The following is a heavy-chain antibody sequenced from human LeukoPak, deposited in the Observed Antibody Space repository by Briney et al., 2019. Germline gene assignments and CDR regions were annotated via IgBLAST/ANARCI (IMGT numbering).Heavy chain of an antibody. V-gene: IGHV1-69*13. CDR3: ARLFGGYCSGGSCYKNGDYYYYYMDV. Sequence: ASVKVSCKASGGTFSSYAISWVRQAPGQGLEWMGGIIPIFGTANYAQKFQGRVTITADESTSTAYMELSSLRSEDTAVYYCARLFGGYCSGGSCYKNGDYYYYYMDVWGKGTTVTVSS. CDR2: IIPIFGTA. D-gene: IGHD2-15*01. CDR1: GGTFSSYA. J-gene: IGHJ6*03.